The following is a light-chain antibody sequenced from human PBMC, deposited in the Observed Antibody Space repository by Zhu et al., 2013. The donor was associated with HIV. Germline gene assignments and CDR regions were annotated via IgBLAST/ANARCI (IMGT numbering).Light chain of an antibody. V-gene: IGKV1-6*01. CDR1: QGIRND. CDR3: LQDHTYPRT. CDR2: GAS. Sequence: AIQMTQSPSSLSASVGDRVTITCRASQGIRNDLAWYQQKPGKAPNLLIYGASSLQSGVPSRFSGSGSGTDFTLTISSLQPEDFATYYCLQDHTYPRTFGQGTKVEIK. J-gene: IGKJ1*01.